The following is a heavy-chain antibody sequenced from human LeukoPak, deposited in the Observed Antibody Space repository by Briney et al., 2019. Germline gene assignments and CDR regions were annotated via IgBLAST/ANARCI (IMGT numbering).Heavy chain of an antibody. D-gene: IGHD2-2*01. Sequence: GGSLRLSCAASGSTFSSYSMNWVGQAPGKGLECFSSISSSSIYIYYADSVKGRFTISRDNAKNSLYLQMNSLRAEDTAVYYCARGVPLAFYCSSTSCYYFDYWGQGTLVTVSS. V-gene: IGHV3-21*01. CDR3: ARGVPLAFYCSSTSCYYFDY. CDR2: ISSSSIYI. CDR1: GSTFSSYS. J-gene: IGHJ4*02.